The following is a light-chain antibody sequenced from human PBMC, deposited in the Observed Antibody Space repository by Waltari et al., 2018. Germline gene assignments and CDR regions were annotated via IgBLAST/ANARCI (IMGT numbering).Light chain of an antibody. CDR2: KAS. Sequence: DIQMTQSPSTLSASVGNRVTITCRASQKINDWLAWYQQKPGQAPKVLIYKASTLESGVPSRFSGSGSGTEFTLTISSLQPDDFATYYCQQYNSYSYTFGQGTKLEIK. J-gene: IGKJ2*01. CDR3: QQYNSYSYT. V-gene: IGKV1-5*03. CDR1: QKINDW.